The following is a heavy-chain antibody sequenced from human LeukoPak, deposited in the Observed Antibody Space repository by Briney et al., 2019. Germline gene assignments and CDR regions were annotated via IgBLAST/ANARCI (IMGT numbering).Heavy chain of an antibody. CDR1: GGSFSVYY. CDR3: ARQDFPYYYGMDV. D-gene: IGHD2-15*01. CDR2: INHSGST. V-gene: IGHV4-34*01. J-gene: IGHJ6*02. Sequence: SETLSLTCVVYGGSFSVYYWSWIRQPPGKGLEWIGEINHSGSTNYNPSLKSRVTTSVDTSKNQFSLKLSSVTAADTAVYYCARQDFPYYYGMDVWGQGTTVTVSS.